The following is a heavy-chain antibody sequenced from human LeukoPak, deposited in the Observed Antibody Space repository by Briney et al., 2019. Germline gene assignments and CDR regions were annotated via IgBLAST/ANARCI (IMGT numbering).Heavy chain of an antibody. CDR1: GYTFTGYY. CDR2: INPNSDGT. V-gene: IGHV1-2*02. D-gene: IGHD5-18*01. Sequence: ASVKVPCKASGYTFTGYYMHWVRQAPGQGLEWMGWINPNSDGTNYAQKFQGRVTMTRDTSISTAYMELSRLRSDDTAVYYCARGGYTYGKLDDAFDIWGQGTMVTVSS. J-gene: IGHJ3*02. CDR3: ARGGYTYGKLDDAFDI.